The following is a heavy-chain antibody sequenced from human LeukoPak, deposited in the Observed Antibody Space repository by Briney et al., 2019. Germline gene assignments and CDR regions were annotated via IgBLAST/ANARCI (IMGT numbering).Heavy chain of an antibody. CDR1: GNSISSGDNY. CDR2: IYTSGST. J-gene: IGHJ5*02. D-gene: IGHD3-10*01. CDR3: ARQRRRWGFGDLFYKWFDP. Sequence: SETLSLTCTVSGNSISSGDNYWSWIRQPAGKGLEWIGRIYTSGSTNYNPSLKSRVTISGDTSKNQFSLRLSSVTAADTAVYYCARQRRRWGFGDLFYKWFDPWGQGTLVTVSP. V-gene: IGHV4-61*02.